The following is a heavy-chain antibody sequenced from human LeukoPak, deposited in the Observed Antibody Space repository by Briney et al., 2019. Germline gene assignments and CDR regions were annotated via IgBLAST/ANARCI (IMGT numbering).Heavy chain of an antibody. CDR2: IYTSGST. Sequence: SETLSLTCTVSGGSISSYYWSWIRQPAGKGLEWIGRIYTSGSTNYNPSLKSRVTMSVDTSKNQFSLKLSSVTAADTAVYYCARIGCCSGGSCFFFDYWGQGTLVTVSS. J-gene: IGHJ4*02. D-gene: IGHD2-15*01. CDR3: ARIGCCSGGSCFFFDY. V-gene: IGHV4-4*07. CDR1: GGSISSYY.